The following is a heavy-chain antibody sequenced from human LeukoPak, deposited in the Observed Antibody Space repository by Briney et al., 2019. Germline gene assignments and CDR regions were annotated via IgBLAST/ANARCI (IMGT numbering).Heavy chain of an antibody. CDR2: ITSTSNYI. Sequence: GGSLRLSCAASGFTFSIYTMNWVRQAAGKGLEWVSAITSTSNYIYYADSVKGRFTISRDNAKNSLYLQMNSLRAEDTAVYYCARQPRLLAYNWNDHASYFDYWGQGTPVTVSS. CDR3: ARQPRLLAYNWNDHASYFDY. V-gene: IGHV3-21*01. D-gene: IGHD1-1*01. J-gene: IGHJ4*02. CDR1: GFTFSIYT.